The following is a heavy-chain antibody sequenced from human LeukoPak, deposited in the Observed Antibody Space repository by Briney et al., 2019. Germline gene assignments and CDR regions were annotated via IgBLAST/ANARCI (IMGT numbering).Heavy chain of an antibody. J-gene: IGHJ4*02. V-gene: IGHV4-34*01. CDR3: ARGHRIVVVPAATYYFDY. CDR1: GGSFSGYY. CDR2: INPSGST. Sequence: SETLSLTCAVSGGSFSGYYWSWIRQPPGKGLEWIGEINPSGSTNYNPSLKSRVTISVDTSKNQFSLKLSSVTAADTAVYYCARGHRIVVVPAATYYFDYWGQGTLVTVSS. D-gene: IGHD2-2*01.